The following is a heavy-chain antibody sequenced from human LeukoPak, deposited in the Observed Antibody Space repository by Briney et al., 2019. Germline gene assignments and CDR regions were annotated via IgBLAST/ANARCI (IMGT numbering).Heavy chain of an antibody. CDR3: AREGSGSLFYYGMDV. CDR2: INRSGST. Sequence: SETLSLTCAVYGGSFSGYYWSWIRQPPGKGLEWIGEINRSGSTNYNPSLKSRVTISVDTSKKRFSLRLSSVTAADSAVYYCAREGSGSLFYYGMDVWGQGTTVTVSS. V-gene: IGHV4-34*01. CDR1: GGSFSGYY. J-gene: IGHJ6*02. D-gene: IGHD3-10*01.